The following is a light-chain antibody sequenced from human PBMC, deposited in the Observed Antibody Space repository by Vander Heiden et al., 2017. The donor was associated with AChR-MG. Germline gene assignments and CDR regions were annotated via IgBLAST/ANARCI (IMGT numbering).Light chain of an antibody. CDR2: LVS. J-gene: IGKJ1*01. CDR3: MQGIRTPWT. CDR1: QSLVHTNGYTY. Sequence: EIVMTQSPLSLPVTPGEPASISCRSSQSLVHTNGYTYLDWYLQKPGQSPQLLIYLVSNRASGVPDRFSGSGSGADFTLKISRVEAEDVGVYYCMQGIRTPWTFGQGTKVEIK. V-gene: IGKV2-28*01.